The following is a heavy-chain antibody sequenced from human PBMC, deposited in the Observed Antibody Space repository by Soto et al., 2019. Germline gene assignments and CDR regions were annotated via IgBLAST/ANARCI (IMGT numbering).Heavy chain of an antibody. J-gene: IGHJ4*01. CDR3: ARGYTDYDDHSYYFHS. V-gene: IGHV1-69*01. CDR1: GGTFSTSL. D-gene: IGHD3-22*01. Sequence: QVQLVQSGAEVKKPGSSVKVSCKASGGTFSTSLISWVRQAPGQGLEWMGGIIPIFGTPNYAQKFQGRVTITADEATSTDYMELNSLRSEDTAMYYCARGYTDYDDHSYYFHSWGHGTQVPVSS. CDR2: IIPIFGTP.